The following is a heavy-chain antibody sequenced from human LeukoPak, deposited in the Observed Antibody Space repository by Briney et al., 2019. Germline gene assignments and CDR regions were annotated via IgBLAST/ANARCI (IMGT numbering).Heavy chain of an antibody. Sequence: KPSETLSLTCTVSGGSISSYYWSWIRQPAGKGLEWIGRIYTSGSTNYNPSLKSRVTMSVDTSKNQFSLKLSSVTAADTAVYYCARDRLEDYYDSSGYYQDAFDIWGQGTMVTVSS. CDR3: ARDRLEDYYDSSGYYQDAFDI. J-gene: IGHJ3*02. V-gene: IGHV4-4*07. CDR1: GGSISSYY. CDR2: IYTSGST. D-gene: IGHD3-22*01.